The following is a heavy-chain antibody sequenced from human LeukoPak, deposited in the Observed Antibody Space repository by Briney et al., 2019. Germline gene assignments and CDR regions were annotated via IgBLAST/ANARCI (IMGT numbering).Heavy chain of an antibody. CDR1: GFTFSSYA. CDR2: ISGSDGST. Sequence: PGGSLRLSCAASGFTFSSYAMSWVRQAPGKGLEWVSAISGSDGSTYYPDSVKGRFTISRDNSKNTLYLQMNSLRAEDTAVYYCAKDFTGYSYGYDYWGQGTLVTVSS. V-gene: IGHV3-23*01. D-gene: IGHD5-18*01. J-gene: IGHJ4*02. CDR3: AKDFTGYSYGYDY.